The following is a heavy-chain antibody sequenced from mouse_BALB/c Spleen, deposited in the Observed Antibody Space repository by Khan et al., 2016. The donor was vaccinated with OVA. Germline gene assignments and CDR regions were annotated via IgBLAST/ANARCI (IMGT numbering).Heavy chain of an antibody. CDR2: INPNNGVT. CDR3: ARDAGRY. J-gene: IGHJ4*01. Sequence: EVQLQQSGPELVKPGASVKMSCKTSGYTFTEYTLHWVKQSHGKSLEWIGVINPNNGVTSYNQKFKGKATLTVDTSSSTAYMEFRSLTSEDSAVYYCARDAGRYWGQGTSVTVSS. CDR1: GYTFTEYT. D-gene: IGHD3-3*01. V-gene: IGHV1-22*01.